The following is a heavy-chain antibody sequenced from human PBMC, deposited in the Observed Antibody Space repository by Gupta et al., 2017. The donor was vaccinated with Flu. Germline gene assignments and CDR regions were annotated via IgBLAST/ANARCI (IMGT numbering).Heavy chain of an antibody. CDR3: ARGGSPLWST. CDR2: INTGNGNP. Sequence: QVQFVQSGAEVKEPGASLKFSCETPGYTFSTKNAIHWLRQAPGQRLEWLGWINTGNGNPKYSETFKGRVNITRNSSAATVFMELSSLTSQDTAVYYCARGGSPLWSTWGQGTPVTVSS. J-gene: IGHJ1*01. V-gene: IGHV1-3*04. CDR1: GYTFSTKNA. D-gene: IGHD3-10*01.